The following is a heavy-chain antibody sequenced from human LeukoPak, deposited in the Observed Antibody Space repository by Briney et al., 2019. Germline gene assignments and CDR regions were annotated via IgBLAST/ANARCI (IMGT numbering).Heavy chain of an antibody. CDR1: GYTFTGYY. D-gene: IGHD6-19*01. Sequence: ASVKVSCKASGYTFTGYYMHWVRQAPGQGLEWMGWINPNSGGTNYAQKFQGRVTMTRDTSISTAYMELSRLRPDDTAVYYCARELSSGWYPIAIDYWGQGTLVTVSS. J-gene: IGHJ4*02. CDR2: INPNSGGT. CDR3: ARELSSGWYPIAIDY. V-gene: IGHV1-2*02.